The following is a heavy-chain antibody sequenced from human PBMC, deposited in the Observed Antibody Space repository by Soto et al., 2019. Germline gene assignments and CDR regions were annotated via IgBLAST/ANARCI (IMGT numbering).Heavy chain of an antibody. CDR3: ARDRDDAFDI. V-gene: IGHV1-18*01. J-gene: IGHJ3*02. CDR1: AYTFTTYA. CDR2: ISAYNGNT. Sequence: ASLKVSCKASAYTFTTYAMHWVRQAPGQGLEWMGWISAYNGNTNYAQKLQGRVTMTTDTSTSTAYMELRSLRSDDTAVYYCARDRDDAFDIWGQGTMVTVSS.